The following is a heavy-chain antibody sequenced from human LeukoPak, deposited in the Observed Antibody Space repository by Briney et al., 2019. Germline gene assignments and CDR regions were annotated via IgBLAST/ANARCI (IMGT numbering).Heavy chain of an antibody. Sequence: GGSLRLSCAASGFTFSSYGMHWVRQAPGKRLEWVAVIWYDGSNKYYADSVKGRFTISRDNSKNTLYLQMNSLRAEDTAVYYCARGDDGMDVWGQGTTVTVSS. D-gene: IGHD5-24*01. V-gene: IGHV3-33*01. CDR2: IWYDGSNK. CDR1: GFTFSSYG. CDR3: ARGDDGMDV. J-gene: IGHJ6*02.